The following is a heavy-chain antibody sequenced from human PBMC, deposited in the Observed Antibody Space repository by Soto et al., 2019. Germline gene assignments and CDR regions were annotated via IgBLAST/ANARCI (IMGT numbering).Heavy chain of an antibody. Sequence: SETLSLTCTVSGGPISSYYWSWIRQPAGKGLEWIGRIYTSGSTNYNPSLKSRVTMSVDTSKNQFSLKLSSVTAADTAVYYCARDRIVVVPAAKLRTDPYYYYGMDVWGQGTTVTVSS. J-gene: IGHJ6*02. V-gene: IGHV4-4*07. D-gene: IGHD2-2*01. CDR1: GGPISSYY. CDR2: IYTSGST. CDR3: ARDRIVVVPAAKLRTDPYYYYGMDV.